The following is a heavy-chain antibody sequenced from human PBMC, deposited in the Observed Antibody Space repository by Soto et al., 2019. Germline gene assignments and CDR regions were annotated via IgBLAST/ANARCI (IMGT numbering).Heavy chain of an antibody. CDR2: IYYSGST. CDR3: ARAKPSMCWFDP. CDR1: GGSISSGGYY. J-gene: IGHJ5*02. Sequence: SETLSLTCTVSGGSISSGGYYWSWIRQHPGKGLEWIGYIYYSGSTYYNPSLKSRVTISVDTSKNQFSLKLSSVTAADTAVYYCARAKPSMCWFDPWGQGTLVTVSS. V-gene: IGHV4-31*03.